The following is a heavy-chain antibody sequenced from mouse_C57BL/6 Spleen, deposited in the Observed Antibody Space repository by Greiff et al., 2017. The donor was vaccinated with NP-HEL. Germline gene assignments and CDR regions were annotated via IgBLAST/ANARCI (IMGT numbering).Heavy chain of an antibody. D-gene: IGHD1-1*01. J-gene: IGHJ2*01. CDR1: GYTFTEYT. Sequence: VKLVESGAELVKPGASVKLSCKASGYTFTEYTIHWVKQRSGQGLEWIGEFYPGSGSIKYNEKFKDKATLTADKSSSTVYMELSRLTSEDSAVYFCARHEDRGNYYGSSFDYWGQGTTLTVSS. CDR3: ARHEDRGNYYGSSFDY. CDR2: FYPGSGSI. V-gene: IGHV1-62-2*01.